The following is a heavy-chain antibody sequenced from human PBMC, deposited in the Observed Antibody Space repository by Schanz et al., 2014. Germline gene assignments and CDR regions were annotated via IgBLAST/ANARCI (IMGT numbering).Heavy chain of an antibody. CDR1: GYTFTSYG. CDR2: INPIDGST. V-gene: IGHV1-46*01. Sequence: QVQLVQSGAEVKKPGASVKVSCKASGYTFTSYGISWVRQAPGQGLEWIGLINPIDGSTTYPLRFHGRITMTRDTSTTTFYMDLSSLGSEDTAVYYCARNIIATARAYDIWGQGTMVTVSS. CDR3: ARNIIATARAYDI. J-gene: IGHJ3*02. D-gene: IGHD6-13*01.